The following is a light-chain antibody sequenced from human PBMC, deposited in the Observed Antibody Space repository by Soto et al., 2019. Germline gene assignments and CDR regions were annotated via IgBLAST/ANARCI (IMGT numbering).Light chain of an antibody. CDR3: QQRSNWPIT. CDR1: QSVSSY. J-gene: IGKJ5*01. CDR2: DAS. V-gene: IGKV3-11*01. Sequence: EIVLTQSPATLSLSPGERATLSCRASQSVSSYLAWYQQKPGQAPRLLIYDASNRATGIPARFSGSGSGTDFTLTISSLEPEDFEVYYCQQRSNWPITFGQGTRLESK.